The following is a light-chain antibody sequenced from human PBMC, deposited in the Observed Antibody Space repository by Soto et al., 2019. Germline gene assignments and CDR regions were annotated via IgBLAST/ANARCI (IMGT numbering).Light chain of an antibody. CDR2: EVT. Sequence: QSALTQPASVSGSPGQSITISCTGTSGDIGGYNYVSWYQQHPGKAPKLLISEVTNRPSGVSNRFSGSKSGNTASLTISGLQSEDEADYYCSSYTTIITPVVFGGGTKVTVL. J-gene: IGLJ2*01. V-gene: IGLV2-14*01. CDR1: SGDIGGYNY. CDR3: SSYTTIITPVV.